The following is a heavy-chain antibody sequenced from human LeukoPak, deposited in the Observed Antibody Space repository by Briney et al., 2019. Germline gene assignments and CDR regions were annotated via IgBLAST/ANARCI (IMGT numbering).Heavy chain of an antibody. CDR2: IYTSGST. CDR3: ARGPMVRGVISAFDY. D-gene: IGHD3-10*01. V-gene: IGHV4-59*10. J-gene: IGHJ4*02. Sequence: SETLSLTCAVYGGSFSGYYWSWIRQPAGKGLEWIGRIYTSGSTNYNPSLKSRVTMSVDTSKNQFSLKLSSVTAADTAVYYCARGPMVRGVISAFDYWGQGTLVTVSS. CDR1: GGSFSGYY.